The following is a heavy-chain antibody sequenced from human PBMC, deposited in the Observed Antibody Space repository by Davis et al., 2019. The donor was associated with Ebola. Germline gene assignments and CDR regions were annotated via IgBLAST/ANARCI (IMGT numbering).Heavy chain of an antibody. CDR3: ASGQWLVSSWGYGMDV. CDR1: GFTFSDFY. J-gene: IGHJ6*02. V-gene: IGHV3-11*01. Sequence: PGGSLRLSCAASGFTFSDFYMSWIRQAPGKGLEWVSFISDSGTTISYADSVRGRFTISRDNAKNSLYLQMNSLRIEDTAVYYCASGQWLVSSWGYGMDVWGQGTTVTVSS. CDR2: ISDSGTTI. D-gene: IGHD6-19*01.